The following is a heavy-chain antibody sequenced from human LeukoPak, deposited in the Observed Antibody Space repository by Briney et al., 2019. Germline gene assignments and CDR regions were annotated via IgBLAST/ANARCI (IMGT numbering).Heavy chain of an antibody. J-gene: IGHJ4*02. CDR2: IYDTGNT. CDR1: GDSMNGLS. V-gene: IGHV4-59*11. Sequence: SETLSLTCTVSGDSMNGLSWSWIRQSPGKGLEWIAYIYDTGNTNTSPPLKSRVTLSVDTSKKQFSLRLSSVTAADTAVYYCARGVRVGFSSYYFDYWGQGTLVTVSS. D-gene: IGHD6-6*01. CDR3: ARGVRVGFSSYYFDY.